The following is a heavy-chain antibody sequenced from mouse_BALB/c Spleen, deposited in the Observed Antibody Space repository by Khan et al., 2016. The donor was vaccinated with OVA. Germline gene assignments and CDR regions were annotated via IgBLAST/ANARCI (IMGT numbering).Heavy chain of an antibody. CDR2: ILPGSGST. Sequence: VQLQQSGAELMKPGASVKISCKATGYTFSSYWIEWVKQRPGHGLEWIGEILPGSGSTNYNEKFKGKATFTADTSSNTAYMQLSSLTSEDSAVYYWARGGTVVAGDWYFDVWGAGTTVTVSS. CDR3: ARGGTVVAGDWYFDV. CDR1: GYTFSSYW. V-gene: IGHV1-9*01. D-gene: IGHD1-1*01. J-gene: IGHJ1*01.